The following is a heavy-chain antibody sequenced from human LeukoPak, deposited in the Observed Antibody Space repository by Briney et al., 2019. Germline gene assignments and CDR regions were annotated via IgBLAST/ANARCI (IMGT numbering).Heavy chain of an antibody. J-gene: IGHJ5*02. V-gene: IGHV4-34*01. CDR1: GGSFSGYY. CDR3: ARGGVGITIFGVVIRNWFDP. CDR2: INHSGST. Sequence: SETLSLTCAVYGGSFSGYYWSWIRQPPGKGLGWIGEINHSGSTNYNPSLKSRVTISVDTSKNQFSLKLSSVTAADTAVYYCARGGVGITIFGVVIRNWFDPWGQGTLVTVSS. D-gene: IGHD3-3*01.